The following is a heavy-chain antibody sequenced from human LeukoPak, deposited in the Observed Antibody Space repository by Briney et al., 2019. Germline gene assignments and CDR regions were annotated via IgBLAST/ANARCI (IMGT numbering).Heavy chain of an antibody. CDR1: GFTFSSYW. CDR2: INSDGSST. D-gene: IGHD3-10*01. Sequence: GGSLRLSCAASGFTFSSYWMHWVRQAPGKGLVWVSRINSDGSSTSYADSEKGRFTISRDNAKNTLYLQMNSLRAEDTAVYYCARAWTMVRRVIYGDYGMDVWGQGTTVTVSS. V-gene: IGHV3-74*01. J-gene: IGHJ6*02. CDR3: ARAWTMVRRVIYGDYGMDV.